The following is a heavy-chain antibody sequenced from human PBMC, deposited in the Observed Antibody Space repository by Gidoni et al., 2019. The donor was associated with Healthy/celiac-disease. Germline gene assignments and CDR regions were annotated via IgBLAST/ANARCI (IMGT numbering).Heavy chain of an antibody. D-gene: IGHD3-3*01. CDR1: AYTFTSYG. CDR2: ISAYNGNT. Sequence: QVQLVQSGAEVKKPGASVKVSCKASAYTFTSYGISWVRQAPGQGLEWMGWISAYNGNTNYAQKLQGIVTMTTDTSTSTAYMELRSLRSDDTAVYYCARDTWDFGVVTIFDYWGQGTLVTVSS. J-gene: IGHJ4*02. V-gene: IGHV1-18*04. CDR3: ARDTWDFGVVTIFDY.